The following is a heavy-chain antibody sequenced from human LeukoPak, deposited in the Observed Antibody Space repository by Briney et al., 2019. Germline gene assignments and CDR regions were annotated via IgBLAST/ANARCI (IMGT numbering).Heavy chain of an antibody. CDR2: ISSSSSYI. Sequence: GGSLRLSCAASGFTFSSYSMNWVRQAPGKGLEWVSSISSSSSYIYYADSVKGRFPISRDNAKNSLYLQMNSLRAEDTAVYYCARVLWAKLESSYGMDVWGQGTTVTVSS. V-gene: IGHV3-21*01. J-gene: IGHJ6*02. CDR1: GFTFSSYS. CDR3: ARVLWAKLESSYGMDV. D-gene: IGHD1-1*01.